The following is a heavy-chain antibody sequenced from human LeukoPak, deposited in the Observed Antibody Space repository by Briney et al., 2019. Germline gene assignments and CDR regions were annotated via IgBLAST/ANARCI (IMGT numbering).Heavy chain of an antibody. D-gene: IGHD3-16*01. CDR3: ARRAMGSHGMDV. Sequence: SETLSLTCTVSGGSISSYYWSWIRQPPGKGLEWIGYIYYSGSTNYNPSLKSRVTISVDTSKNQFSLKLSSVTAADTAVYYCARRAMGSHGMDVWGHGTTVTVSS. V-gene: IGHV4-59*08. CDR2: IYYSGST. J-gene: IGHJ6*02. CDR1: GGSISSYY.